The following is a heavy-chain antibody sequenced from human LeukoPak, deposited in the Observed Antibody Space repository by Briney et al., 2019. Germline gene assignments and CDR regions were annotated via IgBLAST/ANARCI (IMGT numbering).Heavy chain of an antibody. Sequence: GSLRLSCSVSGFSVTKNYMRWVRQAPRKGLEWVSVFYLCGSTYYGDSGKGRFTISKDNSENTLDLEMKSLRAEDTAVYYCARGDGYNFFDYWGQGTLVSVSS. J-gene: IGHJ4*02. V-gene: IGHV3-53*01. CDR1: GFSVTKNY. CDR3: ARGDGYNFFDY. D-gene: IGHD5-24*01. CDR2: FYLCGST.